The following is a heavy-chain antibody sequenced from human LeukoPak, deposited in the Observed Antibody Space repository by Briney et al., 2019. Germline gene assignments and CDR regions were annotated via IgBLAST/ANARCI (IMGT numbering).Heavy chain of an antibody. CDR3: ASSDYGSGSYYPESSDDY. J-gene: IGHJ4*02. V-gene: IGHV3-48*04. CDR1: GFTFSSYS. Sequence: GGSLRLSCAASGFTFSSYSMNWVRQAPGKGLEWVSYISSSSSTIYYADSVKGRFTISRDNAKNSLYLQMNSLRAEDTAVYYCASSDYGSGSYYPESSDDYWGQGTLVTVSS. CDR2: ISSSSSTI. D-gene: IGHD3-10*01.